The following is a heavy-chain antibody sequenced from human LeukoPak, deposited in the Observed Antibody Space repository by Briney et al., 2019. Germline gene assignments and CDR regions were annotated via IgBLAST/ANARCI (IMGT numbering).Heavy chain of an antibody. CDR2: ISGSGGGT. Sequence: PGGSLRLSCGASGFTFNSYAVSWVRQAPGKGLEWVSAISGSGGGTNYADSVKGRVTISRDNSRNTLFLQMNSLRDEDTAVYYCAKRALGSFYYFDYWGQGALVTVSS. J-gene: IGHJ4*02. V-gene: IGHV3-23*01. CDR3: AKRALGSFYYFDY. CDR1: GFTFNSYA. D-gene: IGHD3-10*01.